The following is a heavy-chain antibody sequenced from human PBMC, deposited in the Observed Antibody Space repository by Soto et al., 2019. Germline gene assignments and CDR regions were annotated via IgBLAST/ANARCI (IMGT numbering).Heavy chain of an antibody. CDR2: ISAYNGNT. J-gene: IGHJ4*02. Sequence: QVQLVQSGAEVKKPGAPVKVYCKPSGYTFTSYGISWLRQAPGQGLEWMGWISAYNGNTNYAQKLQGRVTMTTDTSISTAYIGLRGLRSDDTAVYYCARVGIAARFSQFDYWGQGGLVTVAS. CDR3: ARVGIAARFSQFDY. D-gene: IGHD6-6*01. CDR1: GYTFTSYG. V-gene: IGHV1-18*01.